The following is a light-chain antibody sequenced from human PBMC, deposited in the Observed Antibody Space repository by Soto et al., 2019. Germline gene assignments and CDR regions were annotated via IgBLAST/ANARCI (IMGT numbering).Light chain of an antibody. Sequence: QPVLTQPPSVSGAPGQRVTISCTGSSSNFGAGYDVHWYQQLPRTAPKLLIYGYNHRPSGVPDRFSGSKSGTSAFLAITGLQGEDEADYYCPSYDSSLSGAVFGGGTKVTVL. CDR2: GYN. CDR3: PSYDSSLSGAV. CDR1: SSNFGAGYD. V-gene: IGLV1-40*01. J-gene: IGLJ2*01.